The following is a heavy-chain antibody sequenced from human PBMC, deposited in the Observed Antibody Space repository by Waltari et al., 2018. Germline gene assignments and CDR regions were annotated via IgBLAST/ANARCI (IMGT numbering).Heavy chain of an antibody. CDR2: IYSGGST. V-gene: IGHV3-53*01. J-gene: IGHJ6*02. CDR3: ARDHTTVTTISRRTTYYYYGMDV. D-gene: IGHD4-17*01. Sequence: EVQLVESGGGLIQPGGSLRLSCAASGFTVSSNYMSWFRQAPGKGLEWVSVIYSGGSTYYADSGKGRFTISRDNSKNTLYLQMNSLRAEDTAVYYCARDHTTVTTISRRTTYYYYGMDVWGQGTTVTVSS. CDR1: GFTVSSNY.